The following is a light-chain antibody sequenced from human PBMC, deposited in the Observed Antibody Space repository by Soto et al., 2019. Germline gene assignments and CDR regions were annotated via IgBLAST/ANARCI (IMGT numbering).Light chain of an antibody. V-gene: IGKV1-17*02. Sequence: IQLTQSPRALSTSVGDRINITFRASQDVSNDLGCLQQKPGKAPKSLIFGASNFESGVPSRFSGTGSGTEFILTITNLQPEDFATYYCLQHTYTWYFGQGTKV. CDR1: QDVSND. CDR2: GAS. J-gene: IGKJ1*01. CDR3: LQHTYTWY.